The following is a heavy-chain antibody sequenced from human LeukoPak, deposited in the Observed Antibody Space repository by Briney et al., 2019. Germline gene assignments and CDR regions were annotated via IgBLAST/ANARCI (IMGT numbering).Heavy chain of an antibody. J-gene: IGHJ4*02. CDR2: ISGSGGST. V-gene: IGHV3-23*01. CDR1: GFTFSNYA. Sequence: GGSLRLSCAASGFTFSNYAMTWVRQAPGKGLEWVSVISGSGGSTYYADSVEGRFTISRDNSKNTLYLQMNSLRAEDTAVYYCGKFEAYSFAYGIDFWGEGTLVTVSS. D-gene: IGHD5-18*01. CDR3: GKFEAYSFAYGIDF.